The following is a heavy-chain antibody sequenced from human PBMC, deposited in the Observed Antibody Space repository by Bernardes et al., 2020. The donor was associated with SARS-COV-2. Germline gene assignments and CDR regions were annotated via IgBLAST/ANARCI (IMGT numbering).Heavy chain of an antibody. D-gene: IGHD2-15*01. J-gene: IGHJ4*02. CDR1: GYTFASYG. CDR2: ISTYNTNT. Sequence: VKVSCKASGYTFASYGISWVRQAPGQGLEWMGWISTYNTNTDCAQKFQGRLTMTTDTTTSTAYMELRSLRSDDTAVYFCARGGKVLDYWGQGTLVTVSS. V-gene: IGHV1-18*01. CDR3: ARGGKVLDY.